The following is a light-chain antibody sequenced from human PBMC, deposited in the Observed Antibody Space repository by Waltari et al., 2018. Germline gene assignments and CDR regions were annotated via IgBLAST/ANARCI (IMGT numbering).Light chain of an antibody. CDR2: WAS. J-gene: IGKJ3*01. Sequence: DIVMTQSPESLGVSLGERATINCKSSQSVFYSPYSKNYLAWYQQKPGQPPKLLISWASTRESGVPDRFSGGGSGTDFTLTISSLQAEDVAVYYCQQYDTAPVTFGPGTKVDIK. CDR1: QSVFYSPYSKNY. CDR3: QQYDTAPVT. V-gene: IGKV4-1*01.